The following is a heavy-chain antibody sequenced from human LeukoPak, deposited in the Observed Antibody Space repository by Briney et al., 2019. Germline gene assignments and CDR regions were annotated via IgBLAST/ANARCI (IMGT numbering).Heavy chain of an antibody. CDR3: AFGDIVGATTGDY. Sequence: PGGSLRLSCAASGFTFSSYWMSWVRQAPGKGLEWVSYISSSGSTIYYADSVKGRFTISRDNSKNTLYLQMNSLRAEDTAVYYCAFGDIVGATTGDYWGQGTLVTVSS. CDR1: GFTFSSYW. V-gene: IGHV3-48*01. CDR2: ISSSGSTI. D-gene: IGHD1-26*01. J-gene: IGHJ4*02.